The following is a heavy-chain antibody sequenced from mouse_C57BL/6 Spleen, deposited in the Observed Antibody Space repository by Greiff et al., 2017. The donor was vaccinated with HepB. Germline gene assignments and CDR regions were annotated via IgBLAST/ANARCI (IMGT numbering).Heavy chain of an antibody. V-gene: IGHV1-55*01. D-gene: IGHD2-2*01. J-gene: IGHJ3*01. CDR1: GYTFPSSW. Sequence: VQLQQPGAELVKPGASVKMSCTASGYTFPSSWITWVQHRPGQGLEWIGDIYPGSGSTNYNEKFTSKSTLSVDTSASTAYMQLSSLTSEDSAVYYCAREVTTKEFAYWGQGTLVTVSA. CDR2: IYPGSGST. CDR3: AREVTTKEFAY.